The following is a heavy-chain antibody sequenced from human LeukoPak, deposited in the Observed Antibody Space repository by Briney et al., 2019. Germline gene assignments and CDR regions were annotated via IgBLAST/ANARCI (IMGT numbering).Heavy chain of an antibody. V-gene: IGHV3-11*06. Sequence: PGGSLRLSCAASGFTFSDYYMSWIRQAPGKGLEWVSHISSSRSYTNYADSVKGRFTISRDNAKNSLYLQMNSLRAEDTAVYYCARASAVAGTRHYWGQGTLVTVSS. CDR1: GFTFSDYY. J-gene: IGHJ4*02. CDR3: ARASAVAGTRHY. D-gene: IGHD6-19*01. CDR2: ISSSRSYT.